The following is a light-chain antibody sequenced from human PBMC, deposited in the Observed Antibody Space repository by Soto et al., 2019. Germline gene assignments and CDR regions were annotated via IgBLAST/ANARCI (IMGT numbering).Light chain of an antibody. Sequence: EIVLTQSPATLSLSPGERATLSRRASQSVRSYLAWYQHKPGQAPRLLIYDASNRATGIPARFSGSGSGTDFTLTISSLEPEDFAVYYCQQRSDWPPTFGGGTKVDIK. CDR1: QSVRSY. CDR3: QQRSDWPPT. V-gene: IGKV3-11*01. J-gene: IGKJ4*01. CDR2: DAS.